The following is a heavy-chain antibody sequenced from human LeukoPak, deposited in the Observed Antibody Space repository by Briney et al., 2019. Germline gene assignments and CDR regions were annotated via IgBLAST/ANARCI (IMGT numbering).Heavy chain of an antibody. CDR1: GFTFSSYT. D-gene: IGHD4-17*01. V-gene: IGHV3-21*01. CDR2: ISGSSSYI. CDR3: AKVGEVSNYTVTTGYYYYMDV. J-gene: IGHJ6*03. Sequence: GGSLRLSCAASGFTFSSYTMNWVRQAPGKGLEWVSSISGSSSYIYYADSLKGRFIISRDNAKNSLYLQMNSLRAEDTAVYYCAKVGEVSNYTVTTGYYYYMDVWGKGTTVTVSS.